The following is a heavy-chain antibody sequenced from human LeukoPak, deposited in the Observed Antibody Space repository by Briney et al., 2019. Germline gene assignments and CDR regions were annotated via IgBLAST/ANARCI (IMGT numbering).Heavy chain of an antibody. J-gene: IGHJ4*02. CDR2: ISWDGGSR. Sequence: PGGSLRLSCAASGFTFDDYTMHWVRQAPGKGLEWVSLISWDGGSRYYADSVKGRFTISRDNSKNSLYLQMNSLRNGDTALYYCAKEGEGGSYYFDYWGQGTLVTVSS. D-gene: IGHD1-26*01. CDR3: AKEGEGGSYYFDY. V-gene: IGHV3-43*01. CDR1: GFTFDDYT.